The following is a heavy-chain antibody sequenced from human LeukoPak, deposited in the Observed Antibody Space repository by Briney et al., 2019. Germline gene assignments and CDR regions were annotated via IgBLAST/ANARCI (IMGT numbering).Heavy chain of an antibody. D-gene: IGHD3-22*01. CDR3: AKDRSYDSSGYYYYYFDY. Sequence: PGGSLRLSCAASGFTFDDYGMSWVRQAPGKGLEWVSGINWNGGSTGYADSVKGRFTISRDNAKNSLYLQMNSLRAEDTAVYYCAKDRSYDSSGYYYYYFDYWGQGTLVTVSS. V-gene: IGHV3-20*04. CDR1: GFTFDDYG. J-gene: IGHJ4*02. CDR2: INWNGGST.